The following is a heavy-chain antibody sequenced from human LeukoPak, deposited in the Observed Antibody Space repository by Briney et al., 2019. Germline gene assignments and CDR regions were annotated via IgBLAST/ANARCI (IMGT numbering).Heavy chain of an antibody. J-gene: IGHJ4*02. Sequence: PGGSLRLSCAASGFTFSSYSMNWVRQAPGKGLEWVSSISSSSSYIYYADSVKGRFTISRDNAKNSLYLQMNSLRAEDTAVYYCARDLPGYGGNKPFDYWGQGTLVTVSS. CDR3: ARDLPGYGGNKPFDY. CDR1: GFTFSSYS. V-gene: IGHV3-21*01. D-gene: IGHD4-23*01. CDR2: ISSSSSYI.